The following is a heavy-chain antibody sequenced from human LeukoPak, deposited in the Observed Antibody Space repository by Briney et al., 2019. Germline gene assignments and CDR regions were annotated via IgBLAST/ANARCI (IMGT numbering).Heavy chain of an antibody. CDR3: ARGAPCSSTSCYYGMDV. V-gene: IGHV7-4-1*02. J-gene: IGHJ6*02. CDR1: GYTFTIYA. Sequence: ASVKVSCKASGYTFTIYAMNWVRQAPGQGLEWMGWINTNTGNPTYAQGFTGRFVFSLDTSVSTAYLQISSLKAEDTAVYYCARGAPCSSTSCYYGMDVWGQGTTVTVSS. D-gene: IGHD2-2*01. CDR2: INTNTGNP.